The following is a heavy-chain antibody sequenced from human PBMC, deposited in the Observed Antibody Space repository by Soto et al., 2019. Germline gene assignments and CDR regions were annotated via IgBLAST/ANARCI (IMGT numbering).Heavy chain of an antibody. V-gene: IGHV4-39*01. CDR3: GRHGALDSLCLGDIHYGMHV. Sequence: PSETLSLTCTVPGASIGGSSYYWGWIRQPPGKGPDWIGSIYYGVSTYYHPSLKSRVTISVDTSSDQFALKLSSVTAAHSALYLCGRHGALDSLCLGDIHYGMHVWCQATTVTVSS. D-gene: IGHD3-10*01. CDR1: GASIGGSSYY. CDR2: IYYGVST. J-gene: IGHJ6*01.